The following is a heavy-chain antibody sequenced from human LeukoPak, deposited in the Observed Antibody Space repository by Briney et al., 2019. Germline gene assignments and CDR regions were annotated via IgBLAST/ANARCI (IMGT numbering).Heavy chain of an antibody. J-gene: IGHJ5*02. V-gene: IGHV3-23*01. CDR1: GFTFSGSG. CDR3: AKQGRGEAAAGAFDP. D-gene: IGHD6-13*01. Sequence: GGSLRLSCAASGFTFSGSGMSWVRQAPGKGLEWISSSGDSDGSTYYADSLKGRFTISRDNSKNTLYLQMNSLRAEDTAVYYCAKQGRGEAAAGAFDPWGQGTLVTVSS. CDR2: SGDSDGST.